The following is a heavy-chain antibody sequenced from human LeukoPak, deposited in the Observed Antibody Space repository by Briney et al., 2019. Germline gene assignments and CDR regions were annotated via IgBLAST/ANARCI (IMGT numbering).Heavy chain of an antibody. CDR1: GYTFTGYY. CDR3: ASVGLIVGAYFDY. V-gene: IGHV1-2*02. D-gene: IGHD1-26*01. J-gene: IGHJ4*02. Sequence: ASVKVSCKASGYTFTGYYMHWVRQAPGQGLEWMGWINPNSGGTNYAQKFQGRVTMTRVTSISTAYMELSRLRSDDTAVYYCASVGLIVGAYFDYWGQGTLVTVSS. CDR2: INPNSGGT.